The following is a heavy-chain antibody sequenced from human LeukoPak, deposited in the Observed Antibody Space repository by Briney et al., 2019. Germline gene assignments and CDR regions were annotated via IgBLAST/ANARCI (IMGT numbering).Heavy chain of an antibody. CDR3: ARDGKEDYYDSSGYYLPFDY. D-gene: IGHD3-22*01. Sequence: SETLSLTCTVSGGSISSYYWSWIRQPAGKGLEWIGRIYTSGSTNYNPSLKSRVTMSVDTSKNQFSLKLSSVTAADTVVYYCARDGKEDYYDSSGYYLPFDYWGQGTLVTVSS. J-gene: IGHJ4*02. CDR1: GGSISSYY. V-gene: IGHV4-4*07. CDR2: IYTSGST.